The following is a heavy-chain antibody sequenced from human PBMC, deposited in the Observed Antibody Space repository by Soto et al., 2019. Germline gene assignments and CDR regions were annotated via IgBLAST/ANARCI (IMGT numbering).Heavy chain of an antibody. CDR1: GFTFSSYA. Sequence: GGSLRLSCAASGFTFSSYAMHWVRQAPGKGLEYVSAISSNGGSTYYANSVKGRFTISRDNSKNTLYLQMGGLRAEDMAVYYCAREALPDIVVVVAATPIYFDYWGQGTLVTVSS. J-gene: IGHJ4*02. CDR2: ISSNGGST. D-gene: IGHD2-15*01. V-gene: IGHV3-64*01. CDR3: AREALPDIVVVVAATPIYFDY.